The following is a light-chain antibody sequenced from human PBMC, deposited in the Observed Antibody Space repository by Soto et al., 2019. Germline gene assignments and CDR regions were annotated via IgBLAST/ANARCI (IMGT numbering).Light chain of an antibody. Sequence: DIQMTHSPSSLSASVGDRVTITCRASHSISSYLNWYQQKPGKAPKLLIYAASSLQSGVPSRFSGSGSGTDFTLNISSLQPEDFATYYCQQSYSTPRTFGQGTKVDIK. CDR2: AAS. J-gene: IGKJ1*01. V-gene: IGKV1-39*01. CDR1: HSISSY. CDR3: QQSYSTPRT.